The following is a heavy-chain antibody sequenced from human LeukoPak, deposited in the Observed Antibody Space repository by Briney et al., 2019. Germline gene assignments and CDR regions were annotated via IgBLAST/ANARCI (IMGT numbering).Heavy chain of an antibody. CDR1: GGSISSGGYS. D-gene: IGHD2-21*01. J-gene: IGHJ6*02. CDR3: ARALFGMDV. Sequence: PSETLSLTCAVSGGSISSGGYSWSWLRQPPGKGLEWIGYIYHSGSTYYNPSLKSRVTISVDRSKNQFSLKLSSVTAADTAVYYCARALFGMDVWGQGTTVTVSS. CDR2: IYHSGST. V-gene: IGHV4-30-2*01.